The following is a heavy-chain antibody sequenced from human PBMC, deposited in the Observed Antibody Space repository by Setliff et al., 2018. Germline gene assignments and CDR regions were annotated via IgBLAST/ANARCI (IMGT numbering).Heavy chain of an antibody. J-gene: IGHJ3*02. CDR3: ARGKTFFGAFIRAFDI. CDR2: IYYSGST. D-gene: IGHD3-3*01. Sequence: KPSETLSLTCTVSGGSISSYYWSWIRQPPGKGLEWIGYIYYSGSTNYNPSLKSRVTISVDTSKNQFSLKLSSVTAADTAVYHCARGKTFFGAFIRAFDIWGQGRMVTVSS. V-gene: IGHV4-59*01. CDR1: GGSISSYY.